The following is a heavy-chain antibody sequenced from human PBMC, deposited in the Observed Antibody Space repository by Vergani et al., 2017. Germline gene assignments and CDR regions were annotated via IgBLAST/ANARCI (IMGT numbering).Heavy chain of an antibody. V-gene: IGHV3-30*02. Sequence: QVQLVESGGGVVQPGGSLRLSCAASGFTFSNNDMQWVRQAPGKGLEWVALTRYDGSNKSYADSVKGRFTISRDNSKKMLYLQINSLRTEDTAVYYCAKRGDYGDYLGYWGQATLVIVSS. J-gene: IGHJ4*02. CDR1: GFTFSNND. CDR2: TRYDGSNK. D-gene: IGHD4-17*01. CDR3: AKRGDYGDYLGY.